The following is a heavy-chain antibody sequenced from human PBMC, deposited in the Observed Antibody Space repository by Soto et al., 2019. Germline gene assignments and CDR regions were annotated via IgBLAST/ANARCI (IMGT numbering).Heavy chain of an antibody. J-gene: IGHJ4*02. D-gene: IGHD1-1*01. CDR3: ARLGASAGTIYFFAD. V-gene: IGHV1-18*01. CDR2: ISAYNGNT. Sequence: ASVKVSCKASGYTFTSYGISWVRQAPGQGLEWMGWISAYNGNTNYAQKLQGRVTMTTDTSTSTAYMELRSLRSDDTAVYYCARLGASAGTIYFFADWGQGTLVIVSS. CDR1: GYTFTSYG.